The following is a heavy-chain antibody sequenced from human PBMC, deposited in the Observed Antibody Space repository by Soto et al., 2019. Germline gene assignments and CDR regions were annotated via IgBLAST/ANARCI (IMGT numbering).Heavy chain of an antibody. CDR3: ARDNGFGQSDV. J-gene: IGHJ6*02. Sequence: QVQLVQSGAEVKKPGASVKVSCKASGYSFTSYGISWVRQAPGQGLERMGWISAYNGITHNAQKLQARVTMTTDTSTRTAYMELSSLRSDDTAVYYWARDNGFGQSDVWGQGTTGTGSS. V-gene: IGHV1-18*01. CDR2: ISAYNGIT. D-gene: IGHD3-10*01. CDR1: GYSFTSYG.